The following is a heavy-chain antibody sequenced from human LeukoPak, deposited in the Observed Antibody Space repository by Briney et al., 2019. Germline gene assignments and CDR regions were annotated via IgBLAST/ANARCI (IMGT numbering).Heavy chain of an antibody. CDR1: GYTPTGFY. D-gene: IGHD1-26*01. J-gene: IGHJ4*02. CDR2: IYPHSGGT. CDR3: ARDQVDAGSYFAFFDY. V-gene: IGHV1-2*02. Sequence: ASPKVSCTASGYTPTGFYIHWGPEAPGQGPEWRRWIYPHSGGTNYTQKFQGRVTMTRDTSISTAYMELSRLRSDDTAVYYCARDQVDAGSYFAFFDYWGQGTLVTVSS.